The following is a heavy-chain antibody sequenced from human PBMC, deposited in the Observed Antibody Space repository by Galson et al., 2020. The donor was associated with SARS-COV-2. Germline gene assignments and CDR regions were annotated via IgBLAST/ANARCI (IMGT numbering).Heavy chain of an antibody. CDR1: GFTFNSYG. CDR3: ARVAEVVVTAYYFDY. Sequence: GESLKISCAASGFTFNSYGMHWVRQAPGKGLEWVAVISYDGSNKYYADSVKGRFTISRDNSMHTLYLQMNSLRAEDTAVYYCARVAEVVVTAYYFDYWGQGTLVTVSS. D-gene: IGHD2-21*02. V-gene: IGHV3-30*03. J-gene: IGHJ4*02. CDR2: ISYDGSNK.